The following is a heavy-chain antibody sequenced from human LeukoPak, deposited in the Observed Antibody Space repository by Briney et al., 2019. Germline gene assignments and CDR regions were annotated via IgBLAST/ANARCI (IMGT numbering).Heavy chain of an antibody. V-gene: IGHV3-7*01. CDR2: IKQDGSEK. D-gene: IGHD2-15*01. J-gene: IGHJ3*02. CDR3: AGDDGWTFGI. Sequence: GGSLRLSCAASGFTFSTYWMSWFRQAPGKGLERVSNIKQDGSEKLYVDSVKGRFTVSRENAKNSLYLQRNSLRADDTAVYYGAGDDGWTFGIWGRGTMVTVSS. CDR1: GFTFSTYW.